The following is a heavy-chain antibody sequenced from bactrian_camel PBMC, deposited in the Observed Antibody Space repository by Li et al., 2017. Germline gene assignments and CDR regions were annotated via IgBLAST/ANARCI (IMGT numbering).Heavy chain of an antibody. D-gene: IGHD6*01. CDR3: AEGRGSRGEHCYSLNY. CDR2: IDADGIT. V-gene: IGHV3S9*01. CDR1: GFTSNSCA. J-gene: IGHJ4*01. Sequence: QVQLVESGGGSVQTGGSLRLSCTAPGFTSNSCAMSWYRQAAGKQREWVSRIDADGITEYADSVKGRFTISQDKPKDTVYLQMNNLQPEDTATYYCAEGRGSRGEHCYSLNYWGQGTQVTVS.